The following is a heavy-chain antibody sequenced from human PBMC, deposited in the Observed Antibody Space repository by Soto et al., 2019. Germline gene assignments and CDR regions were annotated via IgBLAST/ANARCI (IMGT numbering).Heavy chain of an antibody. Sequence: ASVKVSCKASGYTFTGYYMHWVRQAPGQGLEWMGWINPNSGGTNYAQKFQGWVTMTRDTSISTAYMELSRLRSDDTAVYYCARDSGVVPAASGTHYYYYGMDVWGQGTTVTVSS. J-gene: IGHJ6*02. CDR2: INPNSGGT. V-gene: IGHV1-2*04. CDR1: GYTFTGYY. CDR3: ARDSGVVPAASGTHYYYYGMDV. D-gene: IGHD2-2*01.